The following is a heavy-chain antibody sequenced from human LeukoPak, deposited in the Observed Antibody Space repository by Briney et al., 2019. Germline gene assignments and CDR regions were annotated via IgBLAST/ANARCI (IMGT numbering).Heavy chain of an antibody. CDR2: IYYSGST. D-gene: IGHD3-9*01. Sequence: SETLSLTCTVSGGSISSGGYYWSWIRQHPGKGLEWIGYIYYSGSTHYNPSLKSRVTISVDTSKNQFSLKLSSVTAADTAVYYCARDNYDILTGPYYGMDVWGQGTTVTVSS. CDR3: ARDNYDILTGPYYGMDV. V-gene: IGHV4-31*03. J-gene: IGHJ6*02. CDR1: GGSISSGGYY.